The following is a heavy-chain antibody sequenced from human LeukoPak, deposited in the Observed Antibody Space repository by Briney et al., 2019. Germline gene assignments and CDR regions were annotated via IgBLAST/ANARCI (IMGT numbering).Heavy chain of an antibody. CDR2: IYYSGST. Sequence: SETLSLTCTASGGSISSSSYYWGWIRQPPGKGLEWIGSIYYSGSTNYNPSLKSRVAISVDMSKNQFSLKLNSVTAADTAVYYCARTTEEYYGSGKFRKYYSYYYYMDVWGKGTTVTVSS. D-gene: IGHD3-10*01. V-gene: IGHV4-39*07. J-gene: IGHJ6*03. CDR3: ARTTEEYYGSGKFRKYYSYYYYMDV. CDR1: GGSISSSSYY.